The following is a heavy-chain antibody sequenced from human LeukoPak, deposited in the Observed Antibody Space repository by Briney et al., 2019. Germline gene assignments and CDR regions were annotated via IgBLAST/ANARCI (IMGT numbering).Heavy chain of an antibody. Sequence: SVTVSCKASGYTFTSYAISWVRQAPGQGLEWMGRIIPILGIANYAQKFQGRVTITADKSTSTAYMELSSLRSEDTAVYYCARVGGYSSGWYDGFDPWGQGTLVTVSS. J-gene: IGHJ5*02. V-gene: IGHV1-69*04. CDR1: GYTFTSYA. CDR2: IIPILGIA. D-gene: IGHD6-19*01. CDR3: ARVGGYSSGWYDGFDP.